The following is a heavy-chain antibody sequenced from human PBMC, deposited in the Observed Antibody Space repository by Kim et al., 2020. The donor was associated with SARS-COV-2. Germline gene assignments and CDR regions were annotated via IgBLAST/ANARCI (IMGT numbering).Heavy chain of an antibody. CDR2: IGGSGGG. CDR1: GFTFSNYA. D-gene: IGHD1-26*01. CDR3: AKHYPYDFDF. J-gene: IGHJ4*02. V-gene: IGHV3-23*01. Sequence: GGSLRLSCAASGFTFSNYAMSWVRQAPGKGLEWVSAIGGSGGGYADSVKGRVTISRDNSKNTLYLQMNSLRAEDTAVYYCAKHYPYDFDFWGQGNLVTVS.